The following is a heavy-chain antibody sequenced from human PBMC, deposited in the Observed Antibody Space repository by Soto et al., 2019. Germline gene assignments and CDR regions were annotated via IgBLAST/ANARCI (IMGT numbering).Heavy chain of an antibody. CDR3: AGLYHYDSSGYYDY. V-gene: IGHV1-46*01. J-gene: IGHJ4*02. Sequence: ASVKVSCKASGNSFTTYYMHWVLQAPGQGLEWMGIINPSGGRTTYAQKFQGRVTMTRDTPTSTFHMELSSLTSEDTAVYYCAGLYHYDSSGYYDYWGQGTLVTVSS. CDR2: INPSGGRT. D-gene: IGHD3-22*01. CDR1: GNSFTTYY.